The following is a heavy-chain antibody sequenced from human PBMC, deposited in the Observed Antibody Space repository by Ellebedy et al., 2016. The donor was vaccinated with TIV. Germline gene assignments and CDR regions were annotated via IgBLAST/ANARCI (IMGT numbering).Heavy chain of an antibody. V-gene: IGHV5-51*01. CDR2: IYPGDSET. CDR3: ARRGYCSDSSTCNGGTYFFDY. Sequence: PGGSLRLSCKGSGYTFTTSWIGWVRQMPGKGLEWMGIIYPGDSETAYSPPFEGQVTISVDKSVTTAYLQWSRLKASDTAVYYCARRGYCSDSSTCNGGTYFFDYWGQGTLVTVSS. CDR1: GYTFTTSW. J-gene: IGHJ4*02. D-gene: IGHD2-15*01.